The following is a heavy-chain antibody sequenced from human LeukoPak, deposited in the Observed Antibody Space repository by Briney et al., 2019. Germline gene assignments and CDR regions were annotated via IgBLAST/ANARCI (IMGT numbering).Heavy chain of an antibody. J-gene: IGHJ6*03. V-gene: IGHV1-69*06. CDR1: GGTFSSYA. D-gene: IGHD1-26*01. CDR3: ARASLRYSGSYAYHYYYYMDV. Sequence: SVKVSCKASGGTFSSYAISWVRQAPGQGLEWMGGIIPIFGTANYAQKFQGRVTITADKSTSTAYMELSSLRSEDTAVYYCARASLRYSGSYAYHYYYYMDVWGKGTTVTVSS. CDR2: IIPIFGTA.